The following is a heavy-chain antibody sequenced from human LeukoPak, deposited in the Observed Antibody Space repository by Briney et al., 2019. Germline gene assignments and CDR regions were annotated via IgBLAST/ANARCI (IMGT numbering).Heavy chain of an antibody. Sequence: PGGSLRLSCAASGFTFSSYGMYCVRQAPGKGLGWVAFIRYDGSNKYYADSVKGRFTVSRDNSKNTLYLQMKSLRAEDTAVYYCAKGGGYEAQYYYYYLDVWGKGTTVTISS. D-gene: IGHD5-12*01. CDR3: AKGGGYEAQYYYYYLDV. CDR1: GFTFSSYG. CDR2: IRYDGSNK. V-gene: IGHV3-30*02. J-gene: IGHJ6*03.